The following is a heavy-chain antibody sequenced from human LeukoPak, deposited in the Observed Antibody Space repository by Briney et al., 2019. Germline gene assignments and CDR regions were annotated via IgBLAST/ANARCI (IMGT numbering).Heavy chain of an antibody. V-gene: IGHV4-34*01. CDR2: INHSGST. Sequence: SETLSLTCAVYGGSFSGYYWSWIRQPPGKGLEWIGEINHSGSTNYNPSLKSRVTMSVDTSKNQFSLKLSSVTAADTAVYYCARSDYLAFDIWGQGTMVTVSS. CDR1: GGSFSGYY. CDR3: ARSDYLAFDI. J-gene: IGHJ3*02. D-gene: IGHD4-17*01.